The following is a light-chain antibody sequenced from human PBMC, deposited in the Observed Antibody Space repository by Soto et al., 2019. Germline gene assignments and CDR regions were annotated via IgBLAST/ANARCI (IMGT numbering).Light chain of an antibody. Sequence: QSVVTQSPSASGTPGQRVTVSCSGSASTIGRNYVYWYQQLPGTAPKLLIYRNSQRPSGVPDRFSGSKSGTSASLAISGLRSEDEADYYCAAWDDNLSGLYVFGAGT. CDR3: AAWDDNLSGLYV. CDR1: ASTIGRNY. V-gene: IGLV1-47*01. J-gene: IGLJ1*01. CDR2: RNS.